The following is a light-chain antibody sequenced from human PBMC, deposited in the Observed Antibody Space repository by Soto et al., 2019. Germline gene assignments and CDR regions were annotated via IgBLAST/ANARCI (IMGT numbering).Light chain of an antibody. V-gene: IGKV3-15*01. CDR3: QQDNKWPPWT. CDR2: GAS. CDR1: QSVSTN. Sequence: EIVMTQSPATLSVSPGDRATLSCRASQSVSTNLAWYQQKPRQSPLLLLYGASSRAGGVPARFSGSGSGTEFTLTISSLQSEALAVYYCQQDNKWPPWTFGHGTRVEIK. J-gene: IGKJ1*01.